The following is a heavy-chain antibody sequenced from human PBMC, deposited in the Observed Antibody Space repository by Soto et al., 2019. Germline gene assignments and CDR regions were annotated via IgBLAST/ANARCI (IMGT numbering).Heavy chain of an antibody. Sequence: EVQLVESGGGLVKPGGSLRLSCAASGLTFSSYIMNWVRQAPGRGLEWVSSISSSSSDIYYADSVKGRFTSSRDNVKNLLFLQMNNLRVEDTAVYYCARALNVYSDFWPPDEGYYYGMDVWGQGTTVTVSS. CDR1: GLTFSSYI. CDR2: ISSSSSDI. V-gene: IGHV3-21*02. D-gene: IGHD3-3*01. J-gene: IGHJ6*02. CDR3: ARALNVYSDFWPPDEGYYYGMDV.